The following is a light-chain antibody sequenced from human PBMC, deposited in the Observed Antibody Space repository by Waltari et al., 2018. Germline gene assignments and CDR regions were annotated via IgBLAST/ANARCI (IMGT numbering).Light chain of an antibody. Sequence: EVVLTQSPGTLSLSPGERATLSCRASQSVSSGHLAWYQQRGGQAPRLLIHGASSRATGIPDRFSGSGSGTDFTLTISRLEPEDFAMYYCHQYGTSPPFTFGPGTKVDFK. CDR1: QSVSSGH. J-gene: IGKJ3*01. CDR2: GAS. V-gene: IGKV3-20*01. CDR3: HQYGTSPPFT.